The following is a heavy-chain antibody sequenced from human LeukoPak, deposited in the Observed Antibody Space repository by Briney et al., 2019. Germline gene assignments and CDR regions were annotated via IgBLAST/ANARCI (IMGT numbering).Heavy chain of an antibody. CDR3: AKEASSGNFVTIDC. CDR1: GFTFRNYV. CDR2: ITGDGGGT. J-gene: IGHJ4*02. V-gene: IGHV3-23*01. Sequence: PGGSLRLSCAASGFTFRNYVMSWVRQTPEKGLEWVSAITGDGGGTNHADSMKGRFTIFRDNSKNTLYLQMNSLRAEDTAVYYCAKEASSGNFVTIDCWGQGALVTVSS. D-gene: IGHD1-26*01.